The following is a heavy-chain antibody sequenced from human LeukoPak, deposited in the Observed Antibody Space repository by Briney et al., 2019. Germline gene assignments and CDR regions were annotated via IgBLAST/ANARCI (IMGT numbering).Heavy chain of an antibody. CDR2: IKQDGSEK. CDR1: GFTFSSYW. Sequence: GGSLRLSCAASGFTFSSYWVSWVRQAPGKGLEWVANIKQDGSEKYCVDSVEGRFTISRDNAKNSLYLQMNSLRAEDTAVYYCARVGTAMVGDAFDIWGQGTMVTVSS. D-gene: IGHD5-18*01. J-gene: IGHJ3*02. V-gene: IGHV3-7*03. CDR3: ARVGTAMVGDAFDI.